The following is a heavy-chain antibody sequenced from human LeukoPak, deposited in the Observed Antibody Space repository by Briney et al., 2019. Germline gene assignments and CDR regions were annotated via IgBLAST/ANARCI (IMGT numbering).Heavy chain of an antibody. J-gene: IGHJ4*02. CDR2: IIPIFGTA. Sequence: SVKVSCKASGGTFSSYAISWVRQAPGQGLEWMGGIIPIFGTANYAQKFQGRVTITADESTSTAYMELSSLRSEDMAVYYCATTAPDYGDNYFDYWGQGTLVTVSS. CDR1: GGTFSSYA. V-gene: IGHV1-69*13. CDR3: ATTAPDYGDNYFDY. D-gene: IGHD4-17*01.